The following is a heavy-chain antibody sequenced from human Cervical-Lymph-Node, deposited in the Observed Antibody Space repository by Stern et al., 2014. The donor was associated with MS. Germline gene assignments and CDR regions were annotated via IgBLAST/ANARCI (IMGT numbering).Heavy chain of an antibody. CDR3: ARGVYDPGSFDI. J-gene: IGHJ3*02. CDR1: GFTFTGDY. V-gene: IGHV1-46*01. CDR2: IDTSGGRT. D-gene: IGHD3-22*01. Sequence: QVQLVQSGVEVKKPGASVQVSCKASGFTFTGDYIHWVRQAPGQGLEWMGGIDTSGGRTTYAQKFQGRVTMTTDTSSSTVYMDLSSLRSEDTAVYFCARGVYDPGSFDIWGQGTMVTVSS.